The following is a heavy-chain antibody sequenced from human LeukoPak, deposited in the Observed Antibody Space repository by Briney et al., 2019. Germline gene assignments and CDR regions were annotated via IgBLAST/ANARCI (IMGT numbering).Heavy chain of an antibody. CDR1: GGTFSSYA. D-gene: IGHD6-13*01. CDR3: ARDRKQQLVPLDY. J-gene: IGHJ4*02. Sequence: ASVKVSCKASGGTFSSYAISWVRQAPGQGLEWMGGIIPILGTANYAQKFQGRVTITADKSTSTAYMELSSLRSEDTAVYYCARDRKQQLVPLDYWGQGTLVTVSS. CDR2: IIPILGTA. V-gene: IGHV1-69*10.